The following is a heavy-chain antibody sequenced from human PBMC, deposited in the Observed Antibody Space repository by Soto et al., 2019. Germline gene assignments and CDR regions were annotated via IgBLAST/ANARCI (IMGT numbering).Heavy chain of an antibody. Sequence: SETLSLTCTVSGDSISYYYWSWIRQPPGKGLEWIGYVYYDGSTNYNPSLESRVTMSIDTSKNQFSLKLSSVIAADTAVYYCVSYDRQSGRYSLDYWGQGTLVT. CDR3: VSYDRQSGRYSLDY. V-gene: IGHV4-59*01. CDR2: VYYDGST. CDR1: GDSISYYY. J-gene: IGHJ4*02. D-gene: IGHD3-10*01.